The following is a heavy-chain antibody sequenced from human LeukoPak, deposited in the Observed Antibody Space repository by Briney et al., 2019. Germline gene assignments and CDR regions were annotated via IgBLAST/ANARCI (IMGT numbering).Heavy chain of an antibody. D-gene: IGHD4-11*01. V-gene: IGHV3-23*01. CDR3: AKEITATGLNY. Sequence: GGSLRLSCAASGFTFSNFLMTWVRQAPGKGPEWVSAISGSGGDTYYADSVKGRFTISRDNSKNTLYLQMNSLGAEDTALYYCAKEITATGLNYWGQGTLVTVSS. J-gene: IGHJ4*02. CDR2: ISGSGGDT. CDR1: GFTFSNFL.